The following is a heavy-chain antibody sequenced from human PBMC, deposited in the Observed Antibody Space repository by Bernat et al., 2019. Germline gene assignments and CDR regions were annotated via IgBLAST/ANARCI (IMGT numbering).Heavy chain of an antibody. J-gene: IGHJ4*02. D-gene: IGHD3-10*01. CDR3: ARDSHVRSVRGGGFDY. Sequence: EVQLVESGGGLVQPGGSLRLSCAASGFTFSSYEMNWVRQAPGKGLEWVSYISSSGSTVHYEDSVKGAFTISRDKAKNPLYRKMNSLRAEDTAVYYCARDSHVRSVRGGGFDYWGQGTLVTVSS. CDR2: ISSSGSTV. CDR1: GFTFSSYE. V-gene: IGHV3-48*03.